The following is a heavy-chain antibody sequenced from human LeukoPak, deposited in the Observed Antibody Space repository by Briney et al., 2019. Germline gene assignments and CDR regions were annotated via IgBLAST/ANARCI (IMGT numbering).Heavy chain of an antibody. CDR2: LYYSGST. CDR3: ARQAISGYDPPPFDS. D-gene: IGHD5-12*01. Sequence: SETLSLTCTVSGGSISSSTYYWGWIRQPPGKGLEWIGNLYYSGSTYYNPSHKSRVTISLDTSKNQFSLKLSSVTAADTAVYYCARQAISGYDPPPFDSWGQGTLVTVSS. J-gene: IGHJ4*02. V-gene: IGHV4-39*01. CDR1: GGSISSSTYY.